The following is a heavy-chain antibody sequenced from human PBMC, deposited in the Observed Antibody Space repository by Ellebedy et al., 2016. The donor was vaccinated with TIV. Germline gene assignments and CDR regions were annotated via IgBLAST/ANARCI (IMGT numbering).Heavy chain of an antibody. Sequence: ESLKISCAASGFTFSGSAMHWVRQASGKGLEWVGRIRSKANSYATAYAASVKGRFTISRDDSKNTAYLQMNSLKTEDTAVYYCTSSRTTEDSYYYYGMDVWGQGTTVTVSS. CDR3: TSSRTTEDSYYYYGMDV. CDR2: IRSKANSYAT. V-gene: IGHV3-73*01. CDR1: GFTFSGSA. D-gene: IGHD1/OR15-1a*01. J-gene: IGHJ6*02.